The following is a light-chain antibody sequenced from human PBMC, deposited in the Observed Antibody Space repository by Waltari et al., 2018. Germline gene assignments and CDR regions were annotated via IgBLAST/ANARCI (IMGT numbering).Light chain of an antibody. CDR2: RNS. J-gene: IGLJ3*02. Sequence: QSVLTQPPSASGTPGQRATISCYGRSSNPGSNPANLYQHPPGTAPKALIHRNSQRPSGVPDRFSGSKSGTSASLAMSGLRSEDEADYYCAAWDSSLSAWVFGGGTKLTVL. CDR1: SSNPGSNP. V-gene: IGLV1-47*01. CDR3: AAWDSSLSAWV.